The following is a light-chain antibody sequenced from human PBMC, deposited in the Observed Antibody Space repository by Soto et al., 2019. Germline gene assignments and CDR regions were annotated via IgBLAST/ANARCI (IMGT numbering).Light chain of an antibody. CDR3: SSYTTTSTLL. CDR1: NRDIGAYNL. V-gene: IGLV2-14*01. Sequence: QSALTQPASVSGSLGQSITISCTGSNRDIGAYNLVSWYQQYPDTAPKLIIYEVRNRPSGVSYRFTGSRFGNTASLTISALQADDESTFFCSSYTTTSTLLFGGGTKLTVL. J-gene: IGLJ3*02. CDR2: EVR.